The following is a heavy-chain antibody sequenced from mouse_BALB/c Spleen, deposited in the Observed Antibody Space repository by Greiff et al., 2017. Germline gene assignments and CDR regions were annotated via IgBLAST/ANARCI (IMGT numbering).Heavy chain of an antibody. CDR3: ARGRYGDGYHELWYFDV. CDR1: GYSFTGYY. J-gene: IGHJ1*01. V-gene: IGHV1-26*01. Sequence: EVQLQQSGPELVKPGASVKISCKASGYSFTGYYMHWVKQSHVKSLEWIGRINPYNGATSYNQNFKDKASLTVDKSSSTAYMELHSLTSEDSAVYYCARGRYGDGYHELWYFDVWGAGTTVTVSS. D-gene: IGHD2-3*01. CDR2: INPYNGAT.